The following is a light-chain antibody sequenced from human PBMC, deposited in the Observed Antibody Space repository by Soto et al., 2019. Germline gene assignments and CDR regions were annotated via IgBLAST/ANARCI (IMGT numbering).Light chain of an antibody. Sequence: DIQLTQSPSTLSASVGDRITLTCRASQSINIWLAWYQQTPGKAPKILIFDASRLATGVPSRFSGSVTGTEFTLTISGLQPDDFATYYCQQYNGYSTWTCGQGTRVETK. CDR3: QQYNGYSTWT. CDR2: DAS. J-gene: IGKJ1*01. CDR1: QSINIW. V-gene: IGKV1-5*01.